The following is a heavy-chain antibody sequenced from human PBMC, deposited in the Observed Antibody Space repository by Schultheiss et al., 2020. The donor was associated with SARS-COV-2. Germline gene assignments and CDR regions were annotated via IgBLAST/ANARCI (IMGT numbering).Heavy chain of an antibody. CDR2: IYHSGST. CDR3: ARELIAAADPYNWFDP. D-gene: IGHD6-13*01. V-gene: IGHV4-38-2*02. J-gene: IGHJ5*02. CDR1: GYSISSGY. Sequence: SQTLSLTCAVSGYSISSGYWGWIRQPPGKGLEWIGSIYHSGSTYYNPSLKSRVTISVDTSKNQFSLKLSSVTAADTAVYYCARELIAAADPYNWFDPWGQGTLVTVSS.